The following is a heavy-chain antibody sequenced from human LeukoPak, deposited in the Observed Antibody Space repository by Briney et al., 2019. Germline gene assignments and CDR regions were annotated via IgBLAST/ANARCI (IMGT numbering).Heavy chain of an antibody. Sequence: SVKVSCKASGGTFSSYTISWVRQAPGQGLEWMGRIIPILGIANYAQKFQGRVTITADRSTSTAYMELSSLRSEDTAVYYCATLVGATTNWFDPWGQGTLVTVSS. V-gene: IGHV1-69*02. CDR1: GGTFSSYT. D-gene: IGHD1-26*01. CDR2: IIPILGIA. J-gene: IGHJ5*02. CDR3: ATLVGATTNWFDP.